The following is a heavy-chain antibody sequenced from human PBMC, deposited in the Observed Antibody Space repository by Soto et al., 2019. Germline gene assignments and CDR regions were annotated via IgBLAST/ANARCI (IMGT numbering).Heavy chain of an antibody. Sequence: GESLKISCKGSGYSFAGYWITWVRQKPGKGLEWMGRIDPSDSQTYYSPSFRGHVTISVTKSITTVFLQWSSLRASDTAMYYCATRRFLSPESSPWGQGTLVTVSS. D-gene: IGHD3-3*01. CDR2: IDPSDSQT. V-gene: IGHV5-10-1*01. J-gene: IGHJ5*02. CDR3: ATRRFLSPESSP. CDR1: GYSFAGYW.